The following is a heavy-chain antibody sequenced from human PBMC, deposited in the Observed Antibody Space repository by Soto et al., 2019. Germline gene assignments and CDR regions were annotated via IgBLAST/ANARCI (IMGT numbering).Heavy chain of an antibody. V-gene: IGHV3-23*01. J-gene: IGHJ4*02. Sequence: GGPLRLPCAAFGIRIGSYAPRWVRQAPGKGLEWVSTISGSDGKTFYADSVKGRFSISRDTSQSTLYLQMNSLRADDTAMYYCARWSYLDYWGQGNRVTVSS. CDR1: GIRIGSYA. CDR3: ARWSYLDY. CDR2: ISGSDGKT. D-gene: IGHD3-3*01.